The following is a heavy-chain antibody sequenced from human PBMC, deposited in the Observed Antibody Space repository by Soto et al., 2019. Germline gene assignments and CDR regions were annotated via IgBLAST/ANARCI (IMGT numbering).Heavy chain of an antibody. CDR1: GYTFTSYY. D-gene: IGHD6-19*01. Sequence: GASVKVSCKASGYTFTSYYMHWVRQAPGQGLEWMGIINPSGVSTTYAQKFQGRVTMTSDTSTSTVYMELSSLRSEDTAVYYCARGVPSGWSLWGQGTLVTVSS. CDR2: INPSGVST. V-gene: IGHV1-46*01. J-gene: IGHJ4*02. CDR3: ARGVPSGWSL.